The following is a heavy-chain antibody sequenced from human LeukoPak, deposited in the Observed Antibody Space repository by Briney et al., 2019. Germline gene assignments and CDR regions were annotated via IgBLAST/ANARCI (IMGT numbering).Heavy chain of an antibody. V-gene: IGHV1-2*02. D-gene: IGHD3-22*01. CDR3: ARGVGYYYDSSGYYHSY. J-gene: IGHJ4*02. CDR2: INPNSGGT. Sequence: ASVKVSCKASGYTFTGYYMHWVRQAPGQGLEWMGWINPNSGGTNYAQKFQGRVTMTRNTSISTAYMELSSLRSEDTAVYYCARGVGYYYDSSGYYHSYWGQGTLVTVSS. CDR1: GYTFTGYY.